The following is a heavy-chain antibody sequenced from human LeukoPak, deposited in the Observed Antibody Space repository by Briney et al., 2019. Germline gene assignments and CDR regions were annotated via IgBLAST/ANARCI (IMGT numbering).Heavy chain of an antibody. CDR1: GFTFSNAW. Sequence: PGGSLRLSCAASGFTFSNAWMSWVRQAPGKGLEWVGRIKSKTDGGTTDYAAPVKGRFTISRDDSKNTLYLQMNSLKTEDTAVYYCTTRSSSWKLLRSDAFDIWGQGTMVTVSS. CDR2: IKSKTDGGTT. V-gene: IGHV3-15*01. J-gene: IGHJ3*02. CDR3: TTRSSSWKLLRSDAFDI. D-gene: IGHD6-13*01.